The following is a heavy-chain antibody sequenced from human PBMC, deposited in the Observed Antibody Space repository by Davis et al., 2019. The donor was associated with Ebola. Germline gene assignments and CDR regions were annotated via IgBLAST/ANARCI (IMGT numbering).Heavy chain of an antibody. Sequence: PGGSLRLSCAASGFTFSSYWMHWVRQAPGKGLVWVSRINSDGSSTSYADSVKGRFTISRDNAKNTLYLQMNSLRAEDTAVYYCARDPHYTFGGVIVIPPGPYYYYGMDVWGQGTTVTVSS. CDR3: ARDPHYTFGGVIVIPPGPYYYYGMDV. V-gene: IGHV3-74*01. CDR1: GFTFSSYW. CDR2: INSDGSST. D-gene: IGHD3-16*02. J-gene: IGHJ6*02.